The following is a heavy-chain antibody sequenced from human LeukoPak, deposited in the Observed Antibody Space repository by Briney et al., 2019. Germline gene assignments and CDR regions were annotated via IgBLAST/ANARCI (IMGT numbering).Heavy chain of an antibody. J-gene: IGHJ5*02. CDR3: ARAAGSGGRSWFDP. CDR1: GGSISSYY. CDR2: IYTSGST. D-gene: IGHD6-25*01. Sequence: SETLSLTCTVSGGSISSYYWSWIRQPAGKGLEWIGRIYTSGSTNYNPSLKSRVTMSVDTSKNQSSLKLSSVTAADTAVYYCARAAGSGGRSWFDPWGQGTLVTVSS. V-gene: IGHV4-4*07.